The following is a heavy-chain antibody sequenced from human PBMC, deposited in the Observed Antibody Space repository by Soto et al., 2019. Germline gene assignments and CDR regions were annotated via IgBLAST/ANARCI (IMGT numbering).Heavy chain of an antibody. CDR1: GGTFSSYA. CDR2: IIPIFGTA. CDR3: ARVSHSRSWCGGWFDP. Sequence: QVQLVQSGAEVKKPGSSVKVSCKASGGTFSSYAISWVRQAPRQGLEWLGGIIPIFGTANYAQKFQGRVTITADESASTAYVEVSSLRSEDTGVYYCARVSHSRSWCGGWFDPWGQGTLVTVSS. J-gene: IGHJ5*02. D-gene: IGHD6-13*01. V-gene: IGHV1-69*12.